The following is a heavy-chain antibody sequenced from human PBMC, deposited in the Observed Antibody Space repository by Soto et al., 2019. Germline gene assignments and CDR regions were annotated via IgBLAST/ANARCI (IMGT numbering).Heavy chain of an antibody. CDR2: IGAIVYNDAT. V-gene: IGHV1-18*01. Sequence: QLQVVQSDVEVKRPGASVRISCKASGFTLDNHAMTWVRQAPGKGLEWMGWIGAIVYNDATNYARTFQGRLPMARDTSPNPVNRDLSGLRSDETAVYYCARGTKGAGGWYFDIWGRGTLVVVSS. CDR1: GFTLDNHA. D-gene: IGHD1-26*01. CDR3: ARGTKGAGGWYFDI. J-gene: IGHJ2*01.